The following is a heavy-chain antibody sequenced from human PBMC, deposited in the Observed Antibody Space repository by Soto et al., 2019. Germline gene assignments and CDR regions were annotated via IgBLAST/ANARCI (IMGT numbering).Heavy chain of an antibody. CDR1: GGTFSSYT. V-gene: IGHV1-69*02. Sequence: GASVKVSCKASGGTFSSYTISWVRQAPGQGLEWMGRIIPILGIANYAQKFQGRVTITADKSTSTAYMELSSLRSEDTAVYYCATNLPASSGWYPGDYGMDVWGQGTTVTVSS. CDR2: IIPILGIA. D-gene: IGHD6-19*01. J-gene: IGHJ6*02. CDR3: ATNLPASSGWYPGDYGMDV.